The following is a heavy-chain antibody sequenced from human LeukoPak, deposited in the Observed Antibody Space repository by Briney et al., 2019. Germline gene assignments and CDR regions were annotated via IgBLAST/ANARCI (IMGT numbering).Heavy chain of an antibody. Sequence: SETLSLTCTVSGGSISSYYWSWIRQPPGKGLEWIGYIYYSGSTNYNPSLKSRVTISVDTSKNQFSLKLSSVTAADTAVYYCARSSPTYYYDSSGHRVPDYYYYYMDVWGKGTTVTISS. J-gene: IGHJ6*03. CDR3: ARSSPTYYYDSSGHRVPDYYYYYMDV. CDR2: IYYSGST. D-gene: IGHD3-22*01. V-gene: IGHV4-59*01. CDR1: GGSISSYY.